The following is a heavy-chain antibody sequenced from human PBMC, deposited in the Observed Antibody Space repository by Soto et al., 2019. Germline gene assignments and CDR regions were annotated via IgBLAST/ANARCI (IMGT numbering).Heavy chain of an antibody. J-gene: IGHJ4*02. CDR1: GGSISSSSYY. CDR3: AREYSSEPDY. V-gene: IGHV4-39*02. Sequence: QLQLQESGPGLVKPSETLSLTCTVSGGSISSSSYYWGWIRQPPGKGLEWIGSIYYSGSTFYSPSLRSRVTISVDTSKNQFSLRVSSVTAADTAVYYCAREYSSEPDYWGQGTLVTVSS. CDR2: IYYSGST. D-gene: IGHD6-25*01.